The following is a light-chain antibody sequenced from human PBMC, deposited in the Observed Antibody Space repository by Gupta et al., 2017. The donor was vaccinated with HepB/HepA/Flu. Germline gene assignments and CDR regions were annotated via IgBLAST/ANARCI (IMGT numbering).Light chain of an antibody. Sequence: QSALPPPASVSGSPGQSITISCTGTTSDVGAYDYVSWFQQHPGKTPKLMIYGVSNRPSGVSNRFSGSKSGNTASLAISGLQAEDEGDYYCISYTSIDTWIFGGGTKLTVL. V-gene: IGLV2-14*03. CDR1: TSDVGAYDY. CDR3: ISYTSIDTWI. CDR2: GVS. J-gene: IGLJ2*01.